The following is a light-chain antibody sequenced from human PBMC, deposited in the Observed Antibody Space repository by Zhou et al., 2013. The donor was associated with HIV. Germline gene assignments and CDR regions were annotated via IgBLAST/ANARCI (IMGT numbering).Light chain of an antibody. CDR3: QQYGTSFT. Sequence: EIVLTQSPGTLSLSPGERATLSCRASQSVSSSDLAWYQQKPGQAPRLLIYGASTRATGIPDRFSGSGSGTDFTLTIGRLEPEDFAVYFCQQYGTSFTFGGGTKVEIK. J-gene: IGKJ4*01. CDR2: GAS. V-gene: IGKV3-20*01. CDR1: QSVSSSD.